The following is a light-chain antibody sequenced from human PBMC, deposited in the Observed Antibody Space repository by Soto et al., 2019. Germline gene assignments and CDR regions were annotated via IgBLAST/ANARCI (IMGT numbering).Light chain of an antibody. CDR3: HQRNK. J-gene: IGKJ5*01. CDR2: DTS. Sequence: EIVLTQSPATLSSFPGERVTLSCRASQFLSSYLAWYQQKPGQPPRLLIYDTSNRAAGVPARFSGSRSGTDFTLTISSLEPEDFAVYFCHQRNKFGQGTRLEIK. CDR1: QFLSSY. V-gene: IGKV3-11*01.